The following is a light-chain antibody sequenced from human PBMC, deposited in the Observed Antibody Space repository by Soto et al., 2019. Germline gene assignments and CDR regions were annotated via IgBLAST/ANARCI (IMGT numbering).Light chain of an antibody. V-gene: IGKV3-15*01. Sequence: EVVMTQSPATLSVSPGERATLSCRASQSVGTNLAWYQQKPGQAPRLLIVDVSTRATGVSARFSGSGSGTEFTLTISSLQSEDFAVYHCQQYDNWPPAFGPGTKVEIK. CDR2: DVS. J-gene: IGKJ3*01. CDR1: QSVGTN. CDR3: QQYDNWPPA.